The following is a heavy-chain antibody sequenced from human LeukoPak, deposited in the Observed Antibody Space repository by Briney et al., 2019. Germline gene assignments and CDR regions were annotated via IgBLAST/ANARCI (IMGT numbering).Heavy chain of an antibody. D-gene: IGHD5-12*01. V-gene: IGHV4-34*01. Sequence: PSGTLSLTCAVYGGSFSGYYWSWIRQPPGKGLEWIGEINHSGSTNYNPSLKSRVTISVDTSKNQFSLKLSPVTAADTAVYYCARGSRKYSGYLPYFDYWGQGTLVTVSS. CDR3: ARGSRKYSGYLPYFDY. J-gene: IGHJ4*02. CDR2: INHSGST. CDR1: GGSFSGYY.